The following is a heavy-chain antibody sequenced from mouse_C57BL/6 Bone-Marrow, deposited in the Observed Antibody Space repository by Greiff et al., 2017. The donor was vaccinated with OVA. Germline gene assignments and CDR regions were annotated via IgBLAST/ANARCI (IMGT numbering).Heavy chain of an antibody. CDR2: INPGSGGT. V-gene: IGHV1-54*01. CDR1: GYAFTNYL. Sequence: QVQLQQSGAELVRPGTSVKVSCKASGYAFTNYLIEWVKQRPGQGLEWIGVINPGSGGTNYNEKFKGKATLTADKSSSTAYMQLSSLTSEDSAVYFCAREGYSNYDAMDYWGQGTSVTVSS. CDR3: AREGYSNYDAMDY. D-gene: IGHD2-5*01. J-gene: IGHJ4*01.